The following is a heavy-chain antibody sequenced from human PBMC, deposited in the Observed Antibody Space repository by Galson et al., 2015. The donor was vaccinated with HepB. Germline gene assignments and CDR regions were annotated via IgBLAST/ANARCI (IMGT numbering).Heavy chain of an antibody. CDR3: ARKMPGHGDLFAFDY. CDR1: GFTFNSYG. CDR2: MSSDGSNE. J-gene: IGHJ4*02. Sequence: SLRLSCAASGFTFNSYGMHWVRQAPGKGLEWVAVMSSDGSNEYYADSVQGRFTISRDNSKNTLYLQMNSLRAEDTAVYYCARKMPGHGDLFAFDYWGQGTLVTVSS. D-gene: IGHD4-17*01. V-gene: IGHV3-30*03.